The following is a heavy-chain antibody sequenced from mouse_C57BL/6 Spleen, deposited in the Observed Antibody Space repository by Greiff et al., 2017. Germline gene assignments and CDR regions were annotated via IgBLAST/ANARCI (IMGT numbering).Heavy chain of an antibody. D-gene: IGHD3-2*02. J-gene: IGHJ2*01. CDR1: GFTFSSYA. V-gene: IGHV5-4*01. CDR2: ISDGGSYT. Sequence: EVKLVESGGGLVKPGGSLKLSCAASGFTFSSYAMSWVRQTPEKRLEWVATISDGGSYTYYPDNVKGRFTFSRDNAKNKLYLQMSHLKSEDTAMYYCAREATAQAFDYWGQGTTLTVSS. CDR3: AREATAQAFDY.